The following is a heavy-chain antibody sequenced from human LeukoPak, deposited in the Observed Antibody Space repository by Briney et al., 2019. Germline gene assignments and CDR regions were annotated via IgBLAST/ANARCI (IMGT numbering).Heavy chain of an antibody. CDR2: ISSSGSTI. Sequence: GGSLRLSCAASGFTFSDYYMSWIRQAPGKGLEWVSYISSSGSTIYYADSVKGRFTISRDNAKNSLYLQMNSLRAEDTAVYYCARDPLLQAVTTFDYWGQGTLVTVSS. V-gene: IGHV3-11*01. CDR1: GFTFSDYY. J-gene: IGHJ4*02. D-gene: IGHD4-11*01. CDR3: ARDPLLQAVTTFDY.